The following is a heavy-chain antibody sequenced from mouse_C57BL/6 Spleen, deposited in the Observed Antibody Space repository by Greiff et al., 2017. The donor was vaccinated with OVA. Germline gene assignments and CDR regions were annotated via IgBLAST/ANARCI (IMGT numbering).Heavy chain of an antibody. J-gene: IGHJ2*01. Sequence: EVKVEASGGGLVKPGGSLKLSCAASGFTFSDYGMHWVRQAPEKGLEWVAYISSGSSTIYYADTVKGRFTIARDNAKNNRILQMTRLRSEDTAMDDWARRGCDYWGQGTTLTVSS. V-gene: IGHV5-17*01. CDR2: ISSGSSTI. CDR3: ARRGCDY. CDR1: GFTFSDYG.